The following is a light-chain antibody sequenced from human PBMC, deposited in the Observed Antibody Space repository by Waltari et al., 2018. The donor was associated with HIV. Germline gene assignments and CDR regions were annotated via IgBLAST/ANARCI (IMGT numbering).Light chain of an antibody. J-gene: IGLJ1*01. Sequence: SYELTQPPSVSVSPGQTARIPCSGDALPEQYAYWYQQKPGKAPFLIIYKDTERPSGIPERFSGSSSGTTVTLTITGVRAEDEADYYCQSADGSGSLYVFGSGTKVTV. V-gene: IGLV3-25*03. CDR3: QSADGSGSLYV. CDR1: ALPEQY. CDR2: KDT.